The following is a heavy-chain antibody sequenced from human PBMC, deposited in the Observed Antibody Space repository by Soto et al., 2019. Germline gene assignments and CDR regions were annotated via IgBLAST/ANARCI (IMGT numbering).Heavy chain of an antibody. Sequence: GESLKISCKGSGYSFTSYWISWVRQMPGKGLEWMGRIDPSDSYTNYSPSFQGHVTISADKSISTAYLQWSSLKASDTAMYYCASNLYSSSGSYYYGMDVWGQGTTVTVSS. CDR2: IDPSDSYT. CDR3: ASNLYSSSGSYYYGMDV. J-gene: IGHJ6*02. CDR1: GYSFTSYW. V-gene: IGHV5-10-1*01. D-gene: IGHD6-6*01.